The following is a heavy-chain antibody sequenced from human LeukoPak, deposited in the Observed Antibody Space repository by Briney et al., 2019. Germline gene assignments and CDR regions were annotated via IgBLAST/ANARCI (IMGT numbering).Heavy chain of an antibody. Sequence: SETLSLTCPVSGYSISSGYYWGWIRQPPGKGLEWIGSIYHSGSTYYNPSLKSRVTISVDTSKNQFSLKLSSVTAADTAVYYCATRGPYYFDYWGQGTLVTVSS. CDR3: ATRGPYYFDY. CDR2: IYHSGST. V-gene: IGHV4-38-2*01. CDR1: GYSISSGYY. J-gene: IGHJ4*02.